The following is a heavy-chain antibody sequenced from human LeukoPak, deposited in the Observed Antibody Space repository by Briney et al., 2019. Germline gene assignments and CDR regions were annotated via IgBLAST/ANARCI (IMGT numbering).Heavy chain of an antibody. CDR3: AREPHDSSGYNEDY. D-gene: IGHD3-22*01. Sequence: PGGSLRLSCAASGFTFSSYEMNWVRQAPGKGLEWVPYISSSGSTIYYADSVKGRFTISRDNAKNSLYLQMNSLRAEDTAVYYCAREPHDSSGYNEDYWGQGTLVTVSS. V-gene: IGHV3-48*03. CDR1: GFTFSSYE. J-gene: IGHJ4*02. CDR2: ISSSGSTI.